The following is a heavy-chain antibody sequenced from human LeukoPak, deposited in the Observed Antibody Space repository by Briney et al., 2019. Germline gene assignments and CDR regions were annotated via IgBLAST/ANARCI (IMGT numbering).Heavy chain of an antibody. J-gene: IGHJ6*02. D-gene: IGHD6-13*01. Sequence: ASVKVSCKASGYTFTGYYMHWVRQAPGQGLEWMGWINPNSGGTNYAQKFQGRVTMTRDTSISTAYMELSRLRSDDTAVYYCAREVGRSSWDNYYYYGMDVWGQGTTVTVSS. CDR3: AREVGRSSWDNYYYYGMDV. V-gene: IGHV1-2*02. CDR1: GYTFTGYY. CDR2: INPNSGGT.